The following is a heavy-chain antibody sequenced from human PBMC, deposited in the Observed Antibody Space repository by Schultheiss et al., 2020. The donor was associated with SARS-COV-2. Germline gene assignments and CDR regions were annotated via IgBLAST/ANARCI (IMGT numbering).Heavy chain of an antibody. J-gene: IGHJ6*02. D-gene: IGHD6-6*01. CDR1: GFTFSSYA. CDR2: ISSSSSYI. CDR3: ARDRLTLAARPRYYYGMDV. V-gene: IGHV3-21*01. Sequence: GGSLRLSCAASGFTFSSYAMSWVRQAPGKGLEWVSSISSSSSYIYYADSVKGRFTISRDNAKNSLYLQMNSLRAEDTAVYYCARDRLTLAARPRYYYGMDVWGQGTTVTVSS.